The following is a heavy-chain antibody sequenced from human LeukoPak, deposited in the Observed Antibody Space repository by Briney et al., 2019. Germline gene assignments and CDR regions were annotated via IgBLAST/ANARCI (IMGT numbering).Heavy chain of an antibody. CDR3: ARECSGNNCPNNNMDV. D-gene: IGHD2-2*01. V-gene: IGHV4-4*07. J-gene: IGHJ6*02. Sequence: PSETLSLTCTVPGGSISSYYWSWIRQPAGKGLEWIGRVHTSGSNNYNPSLKSRVNMSVDTSQTQFSLKLSSVTAADTAVYYCARECSGNNCPNNNMDVWGQGTTVTVSS. CDR2: VHTSGSN. CDR1: GGSISSYY.